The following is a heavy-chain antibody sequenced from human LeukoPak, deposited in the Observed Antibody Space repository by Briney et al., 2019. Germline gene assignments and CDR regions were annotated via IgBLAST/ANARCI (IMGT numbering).Heavy chain of an antibody. Sequence: EAGGSLRLSCAASGFTFSSYEMNWVRQAPGKGLEWVSYISSSGSTIYYADPVKGRFTISRDNAKNSLYLQMNSLRAEDTAVYYCARGLYYMDVWGKGTTVTVSS. D-gene: IGHD2-21*01. CDR1: GFTFSSYE. V-gene: IGHV3-48*03. CDR3: ARGLYYMDV. J-gene: IGHJ6*03. CDR2: ISSSGSTI.